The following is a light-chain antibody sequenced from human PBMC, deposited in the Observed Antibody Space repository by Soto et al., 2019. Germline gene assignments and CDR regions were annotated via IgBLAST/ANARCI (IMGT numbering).Light chain of an antibody. V-gene: IGKV3-11*01. CDR3: HQHSHWPPWT. CDR1: ENVRTF. Sequence: EVVLTQSPATLSLSPGERATLSFRASENVRTFVDWYQQKPGQAPRLLIYGASNRATGIPARFSGSGSGTDFTITISTLEPEDFAVYYCHQHSHWPPWTFGQGTRVEIQ. J-gene: IGKJ1*01. CDR2: GAS.